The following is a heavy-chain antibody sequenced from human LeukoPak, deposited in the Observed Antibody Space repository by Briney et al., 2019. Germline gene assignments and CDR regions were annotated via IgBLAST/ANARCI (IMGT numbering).Heavy chain of an antibody. CDR2: ISSSGSTI. V-gene: IGHV3-48*03. J-gene: IGHJ4*02. CDR1: GFTFSSYE. Sequence: PGGSLRLSCAASGFTFSSYEMNWVRQAPGKGLEWVSYISSSGSTIYYADSVKGRSTISRDNAKNSLYLQMNSLRAEDTAVYYCARDEYYYDSSGYYSQGCDYWGQGTLVTVSS. D-gene: IGHD3-22*01. CDR3: ARDEYYYDSSGYYSQGCDY.